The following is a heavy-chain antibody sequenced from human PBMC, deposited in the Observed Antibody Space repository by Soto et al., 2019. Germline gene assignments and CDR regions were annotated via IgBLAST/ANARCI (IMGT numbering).Heavy chain of an antibody. CDR2: INSDGSST. CDR3: ARGVYYYDSSGYHQPGDYYYYYGMDV. D-gene: IGHD3-22*01. V-gene: IGHV3-74*01. CDR1: GFTFSSYW. J-gene: IGHJ6*02. Sequence: EVQLVESGGGLVQPGGSLRLSCAASGFTFSSYWTHWVRQAPGKGLVWVSRINSDGSSTSYADSVKGRFTISRDNAKNTLYLQMNSLRAEDTAVYYCARGVYYYDSSGYHQPGDYYYYYGMDVWGQGTTVTVSS.